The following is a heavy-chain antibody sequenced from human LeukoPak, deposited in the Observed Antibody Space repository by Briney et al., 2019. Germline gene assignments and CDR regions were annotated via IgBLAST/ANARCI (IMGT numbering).Heavy chain of an antibody. V-gene: IGHV3-48*03. CDR1: GFTFSSFE. D-gene: IGHD2-21*02. CDR3: ARGGKVTVFDY. J-gene: IGHJ4*02. Sequence: PGGSLRLSCATSGFTFSSFEMNWVRQAPGKGLEWISYISSASGSLYYADSVKGRFTISRDNAKKSLYLQMNSLRADDTAIYYCARGGKVTVFDYWGQGILVTVSS. CDR2: ISSASGSL.